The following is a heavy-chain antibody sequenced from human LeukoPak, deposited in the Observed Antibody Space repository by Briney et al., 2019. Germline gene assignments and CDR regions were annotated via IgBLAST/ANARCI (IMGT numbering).Heavy chain of an antibody. CDR1: GGSISSYY. CDR2: IYTSGST. J-gene: IGHJ2*01. CDR3: ARAHPSIAARPRWYFDL. D-gene: IGHD6-6*01. V-gene: IGHV4-4*07. Sequence: SETLSLTCTVAGGSISSYYWSWIRQPAGKGLELIGRIYTSGSTNYNPSLKSRVTTSVDTSKNQFSLKLSSVTAADTAVYYCARAHPSIAARPRWYFDLWGRGTLVTVSS.